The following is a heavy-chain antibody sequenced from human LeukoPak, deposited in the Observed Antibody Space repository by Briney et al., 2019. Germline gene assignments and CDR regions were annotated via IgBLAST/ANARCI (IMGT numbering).Heavy chain of an antibody. CDR2: IYTSGST. Sequence: PSETLSLTCTVSGGSISSGSYYWSWSRQPAGKGLEWIGRIYTSGSTNYNPSLKSRVTISVDTYKNQFSLKLSSVTAADTAVYYCARASYYDSSGYLYWGQGTLVTVSS. V-gene: IGHV4-61*02. J-gene: IGHJ4*02. CDR1: GGSISSGSYY. D-gene: IGHD3-22*01. CDR3: ARASYYDSSGYLY.